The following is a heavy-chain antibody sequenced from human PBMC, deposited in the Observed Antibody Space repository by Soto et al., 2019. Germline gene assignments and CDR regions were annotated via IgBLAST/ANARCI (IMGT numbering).Heavy chain of an antibody. D-gene: IGHD4-17*01. CDR2: IKTKTDGGTT. Sequence: PGGSLTLSCAAAGFSFRSAWIGCVRHAPGKGREWVGRIKTKTDGGTTDYAAPVKGRFTISRDDSKNTLYLQMNSLKTEDTAVYYCNTGVYGDYDYFDYWGQGTMVTVSS. CDR1: GFSFRSAW. CDR3: NTGVYGDYDYFDY. J-gene: IGHJ4*02. V-gene: IGHV3-15*01.